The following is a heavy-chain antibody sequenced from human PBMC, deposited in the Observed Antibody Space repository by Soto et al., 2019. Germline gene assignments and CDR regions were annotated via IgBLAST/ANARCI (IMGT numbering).Heavy chain of an antibody. CDR2: IYYSGST. Sequence: SETLSLTCTVSGGSISSYYWSWIRQPPGKGLEWIGYIYYSGSTNYNPSLKSRVTISVDTSKNQFSLKLSSVTAADTAVYYCARRGFTTGTYYYYYMDVWGKGTTVTVSS. CDR3: ARRGFTTGTYYYYYMDV. V-gene: IGHV4-59*08. CDR1: GGSISSYY. J-gene: IGHJ6*03. D-gene: IGHD1-1*01.